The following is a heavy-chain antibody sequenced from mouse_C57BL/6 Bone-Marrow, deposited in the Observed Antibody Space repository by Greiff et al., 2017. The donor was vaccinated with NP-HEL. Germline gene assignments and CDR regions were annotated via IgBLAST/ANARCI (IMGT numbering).Heavy chain of an antibody. CDR3: ARFYYDYDEGD. CDR1: GYTFTSYW. CDR2: IHPNSGST. D-gene: IGHD2-4*01. V-gene: IGHV1-64*01. J-gene: IGHJ3*01. Sequence: VKLQQPGAELVKPGASVKLSCKASGYTFTSYWMHWVKQRPGQGLEWIGMIHPNSGSTNYNEKFKSKATLTVDKSSSTAYMQLSSLTSEDSAVYYCARFYYDYDEGDWGQGTLVTVSA.